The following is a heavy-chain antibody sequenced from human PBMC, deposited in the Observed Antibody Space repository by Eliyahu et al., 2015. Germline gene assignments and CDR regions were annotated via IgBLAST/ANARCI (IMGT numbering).Heavy chain of an antibody. Sequence: QVQLQQWGAGLLRPSETLSLTCAVSGGSFXXYYWXWXRQPPGKGLEWIGEVSSSGGANYNPSLKSRLTISLDTSNNHFFLRMTSVTAADTAVYFCARGRLVPTNISRQWRRWFAPWGQGTLVTVSS. J-gene: IGHJ5*02. V-gene: IGHV4-34*01. D-gene: IGHD2-8*01. CDR1: GGSFXXYY. CDR3: ARGRLVPTNISRQWRRWFAP. CDR2: VSSSGGA.